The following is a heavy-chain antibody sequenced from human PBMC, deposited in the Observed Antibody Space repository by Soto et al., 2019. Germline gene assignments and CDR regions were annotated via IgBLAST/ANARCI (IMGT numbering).Heavy chain of an antibody. CDR2: IKQDGSEK. V-gene: IGHV3-7*01. Sequence: GGSLRLSCAASGFTFSSYWMSWVRQAPGKGLEWVANIKQDGSEKYYVDSVKGRFTISRDNAKNPLYLQMNSLRAEDTAVYYCARDPATITIFGVVIIPTDDAFDIWGQGTMVTVSS. J-gene: IGHJ3*02. D-gene: IGHD3-3*01. CDR3: ARDPATITIFGVVIIPTDDAFDI. CDR1: GFTFSSYW.